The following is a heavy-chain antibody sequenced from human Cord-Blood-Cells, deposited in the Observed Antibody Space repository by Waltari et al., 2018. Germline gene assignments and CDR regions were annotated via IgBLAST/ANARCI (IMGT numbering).Heavy chain of an antibody. J-gene: IGHJ3*02. CDR3: ARDIVGANDAFDI. D-gene: IGHD1-26*01. CDR2: INHSGST. V-gene: IGHV4-34*01. CDR1: GGSFSGYY. Sequence: QVQLQQWGAGLLKPSETLSLTCAVYGGSFSGYYWSWIRQPPGKGLEWIGEINHSGSTNYNPSLKSRVTRSVDTSKNQFSLKLSSVTAADTAVYYCARDIVGANDAFDIWGQGTMVTVSS.